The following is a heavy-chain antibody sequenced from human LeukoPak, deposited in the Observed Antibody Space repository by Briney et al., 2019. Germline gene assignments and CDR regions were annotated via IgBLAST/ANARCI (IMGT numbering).Heavy chain of an antibody. CDR2: IYYSGST. Sequence: SETLSLTCTISGGSISSSSYYWGWIRQPPGKGLEWIGSIYYSGSTYYNPSLKSRVTISVDTSKNQFSLKLSSVTAADTAVYYCARVHIAAAGTGYMDVWGKGTTVTISS. J-gene: IGHJ6*03. CDR3: ARVHIAAAGTGYMDV. V-gene: IGHV4-39*07. CDR1: GGSISSSSYY. D-gene: IGHD6-13*01.